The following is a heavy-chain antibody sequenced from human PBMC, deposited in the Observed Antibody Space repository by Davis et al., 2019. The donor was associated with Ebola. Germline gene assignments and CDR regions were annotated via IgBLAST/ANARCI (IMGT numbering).Heavy chain of an antibody. D-gene: IGHD2-15*01. CDR1: GYTFTSYD. CDR2: MNPNSGNT. J-gene: IGHJ6*02. Sequence: AASVKVSCKASGYTFTSYDINWVRQATGQGLEWMGWMNPNSGNTGYAQKFQGRVTMTRNTSISTAYMELSSLRSEDTAVYYCASSMIGSGGRRARRRYYYYGMDVWGQGTTVTVSS. CDR3: ASSMIGSGGRRARRRYYYYGMDV. V-gene: IGHV1-8*01.